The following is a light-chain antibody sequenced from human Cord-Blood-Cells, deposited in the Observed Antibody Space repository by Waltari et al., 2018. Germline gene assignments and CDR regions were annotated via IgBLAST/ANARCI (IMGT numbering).Light chain of an antibody. J-gene: IGLJ1*01. CDR3: SSYTSSSTYV. Sequence: QSALTQPASVSGSPGQSITTSCTGTSSDVGGYNYVSWYQQHPGKAPKIMLYDVSNRPAGVSNRFSGSKSGNTASLTISGLQAEDEADYYCSSYTSSSTYVFGTGTKVTVL. V-gene: IGLV2-14*03. CDR1: SSDVGGYNY. CDR2: DVS.